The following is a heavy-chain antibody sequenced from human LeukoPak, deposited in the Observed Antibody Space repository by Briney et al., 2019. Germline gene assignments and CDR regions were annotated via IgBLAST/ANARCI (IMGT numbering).Heavy chain of an antibody. D-gene: IGHD4-17*01. CDR3: ATYGPNFDY. V-gene: IGHV1-69*04. Sequence: GASVKVSCKASGGTFSSYAISWVRQAPGQGLEWMGRIIPILSIANYAQKFQGRVTITADKSTSTAYMELSSLRSEDTAVYYCATYGPNFDYWGQGTLVTVSS. J-gene: IGHJ4*02. CDR2: IIPILSIA. CDR1: GGTFSSYA.